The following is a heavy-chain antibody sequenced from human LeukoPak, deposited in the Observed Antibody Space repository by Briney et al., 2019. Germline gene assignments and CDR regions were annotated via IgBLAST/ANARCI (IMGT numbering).Heavy chain of an antibody. CDR1: GFTFSSYV. Sequence: GGSLRLSCAASGFTFSSYVMHWVRQAPGKGLEWVAVISYDGSNKYYADSVKGRFTISRDDSKNTLYLQMNSLRAEDTAVYYCARDHPVDTAMVDYFDYWGQGTLVTVSS. J-gene: IGHJ4*02. CDR3: ARDHPVDTAMVDYFDY. V-gene: IGHV3-30*04. CDR2: ISYDGSNK. D-gene: IGHD5-18*01.